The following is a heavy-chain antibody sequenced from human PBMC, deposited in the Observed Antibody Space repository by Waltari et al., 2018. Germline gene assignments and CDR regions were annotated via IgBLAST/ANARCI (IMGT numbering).Heavy chain of an antibody. V-gene: IGHV3-23*01. D-gene: IGHD2-15*01. Sequence: EVQLLESGGGLVQPGGSLRLSCAASGFTFSSYATSWVRQATGKGLEWVSAMSGSVGSTDYADSVNGRFTISRDNSKNTLYLQMNSLRAEDTAVYYCAKEIGSVLAATGYWGQGTLVTVSS. J-gene: IGHJ4*02. CDR3: AKEIGSVLAATGY. CDR2: MSGSVGST. CDR1: GFTFSSYA.